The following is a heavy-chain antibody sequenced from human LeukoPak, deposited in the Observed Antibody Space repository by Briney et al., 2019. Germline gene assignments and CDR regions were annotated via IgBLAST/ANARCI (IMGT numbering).Heavy chain of an antibody. J-gene: IGHJ4*02. Sequence: GGSLRLSCAASGFTFSSYSMNWVRQAPGKGLEWVSYISSSSSTIYYADSVKGRFTISRDNAKNSLYLQMSSLRAEDTAVYYCARGGDTVTTDLDYWGQGTLVTVSS. CDR2: ISSSSSTI. V-gene: IGHV3-48*01. CDR3: ARGGDTVTTDLDY. CDR1: GFTFSSYS. D-gene: IGHD4-17*01.